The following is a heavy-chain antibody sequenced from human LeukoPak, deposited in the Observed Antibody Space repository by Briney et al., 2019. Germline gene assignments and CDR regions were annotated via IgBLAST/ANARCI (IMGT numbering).Heavy chain of an antibody. CDR1: GGSISSGGYY. J-gene: IGHJ6*02. D-gene: IGHD3-22*01. Sequence: SETLSLTCTVSGGSISSGGYYWSWIRQHPGKGLEWIGYIYYSGSTNYNPSLKSRVTISVDTSKNQFSLKLSSVTAADTAVYYCARHVGYYDSSGYYYYYYGMDVWGQGTTVTVSS. CDR3: ARHVGYYDSSGYYYYYYGMDV. CDR2: IYYSGST. V-gene: IGHV4-61*08.